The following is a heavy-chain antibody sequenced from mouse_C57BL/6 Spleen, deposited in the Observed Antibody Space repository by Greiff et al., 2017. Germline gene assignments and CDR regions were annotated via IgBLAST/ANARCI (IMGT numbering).Heavy chain of an antibody. CDR3: ASLYYGSSYGYFDV. J-gene: IGHJ1*03. CDR2: IYPGDGDT. V-gene: IGHV1-82*01. CDR1: GYAFSSSW. D-gene: IGHD1-1*01. Sequence: LVESGPELVKPGASVKISCKASGYAFSSSWMNWVKQRPGKGLEWIGRIYPGDGDTNYNGKFKGKATLTADKSSSTAYMQLSSLTSEDSAVYFCASLYYGSSYGYFDVWGTGTTVTVSS.